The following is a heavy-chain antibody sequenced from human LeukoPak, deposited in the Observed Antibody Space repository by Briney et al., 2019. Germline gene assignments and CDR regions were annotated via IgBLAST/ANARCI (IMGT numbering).Heavy chain of an antibody. CDR2: IIPIFGTA. Sequence: SVKVSCKASGYTFTSYYMHWVRQAPGQGLEWMGGIIPIFGTANYAQKFQGRVTITADESTSTAYMELSSLRSEDTAVYYCARRGLLGFLEWLSPLDYWGQGTLVTVSS. D-gene: IGHD3-3*01. J-gene: IGHJ4*02. CDR3: ARRGLLGFLEWLSPLDY. V-gene: IGHV1-69*13. CDR1: GYTFTSYY.